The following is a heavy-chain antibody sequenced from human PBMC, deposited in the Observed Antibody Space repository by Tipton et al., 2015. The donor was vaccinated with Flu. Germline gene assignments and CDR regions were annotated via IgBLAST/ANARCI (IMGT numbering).Heavy chain of an antibody. Sequence: SGFTFSSYAMHWVRQAPGKGLEWVAVISYDGSNKYYADSVKGRFTISRDNSKNTLYLQMNSLRAEDTAVYYCASPEEVMVRGVIGAFDIWGQGTMVTVSS. CDR2: ISYDGSNK. CDR3: ASPEEVMVRGVIGAFDI. CDR1: GFTFSSYA. D-gene: IGHD3-10*01. V-gene: IGHV3-30*04. J-gene: IGHJ3*02.